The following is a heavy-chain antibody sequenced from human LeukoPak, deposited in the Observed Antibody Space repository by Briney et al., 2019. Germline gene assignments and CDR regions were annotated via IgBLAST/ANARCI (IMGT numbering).Heavy chain of an antibody. D-gene: IGHD3-9*01. CDR3: VKVRDYDTPFY. CDR2: ISSNGGST. J-gene: IGHJ4*02. V-gene: IGHV3-64D*06. CDR1: GFTFSSYA. Sequence: PGGSLRLSCSASGFTFSSYAMHWVRQAPGKGLEYVSAISSNGGSTYYADSVKGRFTISRDNSKNTLYLQMSSLRAEDTAVYYCVKVRDYDTPFYWGQGTLVTVSS.